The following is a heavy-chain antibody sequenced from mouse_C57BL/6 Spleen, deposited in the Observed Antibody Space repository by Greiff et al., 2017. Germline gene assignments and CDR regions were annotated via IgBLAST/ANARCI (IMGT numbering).Heavy chain of an antibody. CDR1: GYAFTNYL. V-gene: IGHV1-54*01. Sequence: QVQLMQSGAELVRPGTSVKVSCKASGYAFTNYLIEWVKQRPGQGLEWIGVINPGCGGTNYNEKFKGKATLTADKSSSTAYMQLSSLTSEDSAVYFCARKGTNLSMDYWGQGTSVTVSS. CDR3: ARKGTNLSMDY. CDR2: INPGCGGT. D-gene: IGHD6-1*01. J-gene: IGHJ4*01.